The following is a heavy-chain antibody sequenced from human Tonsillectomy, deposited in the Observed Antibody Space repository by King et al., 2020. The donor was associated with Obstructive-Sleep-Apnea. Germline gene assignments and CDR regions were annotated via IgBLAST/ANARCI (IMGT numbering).Heavy chain of an antibody. CDR3: AKEQSTVGGNGAFDI. CDR1: GFTISSYA. Sequence: VQLVESGGGLVQPGGSLRLSCAASGFTISSYAISWVRQAPGKGLEWVSAIGGSGSSTYYADSGKGRFTTSRDNSKNTLYLKMNSLRAEDTALYYCAKEQSTVGGNGAFDIWGQGTMVTVSS. J-gene: IGHJ3*02. CDR2: IGGSGSST. D-gene: IGHD6-19*01. V-gene: IGHV3-23*04.